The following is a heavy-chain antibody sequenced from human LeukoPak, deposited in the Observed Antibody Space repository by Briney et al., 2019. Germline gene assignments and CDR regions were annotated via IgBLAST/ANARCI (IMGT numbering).Heavy chain of an antibody. CDR1: GFTFSNYW. Sequence: GGSLRLSCAASGFTFSNYWMHWVRQAPGKGLVWVSRINSDGSSTSYADSVKGRFTISRDNAKNTLYLQMNSLRAEDTAVYYCARGKFWATVTTFDAFDIWGQGTMVTVSS. D-gene: IGHD4-17*01. CDR2: INSDGSST. CDR3: ARGKFWATVTTFDAFDI. V-gene: IGHV3-74*01. J-gene: IGHJ3*02.